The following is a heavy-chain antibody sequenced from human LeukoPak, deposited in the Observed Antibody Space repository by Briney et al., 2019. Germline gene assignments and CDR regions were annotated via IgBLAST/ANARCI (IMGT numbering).Heavy chain of an antibody. J-gene: IGHJ4*02. CDR1: GFTFSSYE. D-gene: IGHD5-12*01. V-gene: IGHV3-7*01. CDR3: ARDMTGYRTYYFDY. Sequence: PGGSLRLSCAASGFTFSSYEMNWVRQAPGKGLEWVATIRQDGRDKYYAASVKGRFTVSRDNAKSSLYLQMNSLRADDTAVYYCARDMTGYRTYYFDYWGQGTLVTVSS. CDR2: IRQDGRDK.